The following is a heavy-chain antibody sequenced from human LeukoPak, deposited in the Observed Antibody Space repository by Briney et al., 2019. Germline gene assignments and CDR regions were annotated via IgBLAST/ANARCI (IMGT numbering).Heavy chain of an antibody. CDR3: ARDEPYYYYMDV. J-gene: IGHJ6*03. D-gene: IGHD1-14*01. Sequence: GGSLRLSCAASGFTFSRYNMNWVRQAPGKGLEWVSSISSSSSYIYYADSVKGRFTISRDNAKNSLDLQMNSLRAEDTAVYYCARDEPYYYYMDVWGKGTTVTISS. V-gene: IGHV3-21*01. CDR1: GFTFSRYN. CDR2: ISSSSSYI.